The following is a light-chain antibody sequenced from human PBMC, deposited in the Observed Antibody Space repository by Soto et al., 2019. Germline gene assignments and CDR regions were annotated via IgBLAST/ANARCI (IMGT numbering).Light chain of an antibody. V-gene: IGLV2-14*01. CDR3: SSYTSSSSLGGV. J-gene: IGLJ3*02. CDR2: EVS. CDR1: SSDVGGYNY. Sequence: QSVLTQPASVSGSPGQSITISCTGSSSDVGGYNYVSWYQQHPGKAPKLIIYEVSNRPSGISSRFSGSKSANTASLTISGLQAEDEAEYYCSSYTSSSSLGGVFGGGTKLTVL.